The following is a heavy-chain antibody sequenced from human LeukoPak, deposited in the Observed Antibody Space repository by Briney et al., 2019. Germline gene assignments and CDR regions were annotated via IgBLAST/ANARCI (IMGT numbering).Heavy chain of an antibody. CDR1: GFTFSSYG. V-gene: IGHV3-23*01. CDR2: ISGSGGST. D-gene: IGHD3-10*01. CDR3: AREHGSYYYYYMDV. J-gene: IGHJ6*03. Sequence: GGSLRLSCAASGFTFSSYGMSWVRQAPGKGLEWVSAISGSGGSTYYADSVKGRFTISRDNSKNTLYLQMNGLRAEDTAVYYCAREHGSYYYYYMDVWGKGTTVTVSS.